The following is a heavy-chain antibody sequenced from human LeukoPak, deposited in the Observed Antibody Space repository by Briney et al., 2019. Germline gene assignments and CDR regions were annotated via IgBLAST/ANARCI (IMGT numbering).Heavy chain of an antibody. CDR3: ARTGDLHELDA. D-gene: IGHD3-3*01. J-gene: IGHJ4*02. V-gene: IGHV7-4-1*02. Sequence: ASVKVSCKAFGHTLSSYAMTWVRQAPGQGLEWMGWINPNTGNPIYAQDFKGRFVFSLDTSVSTAYLQISSLKAEDTAVYYCARTGDLHELDAWGQGTLVTVSS. CDR2: INPNTGNP. CDR1: GHTLSSYA.